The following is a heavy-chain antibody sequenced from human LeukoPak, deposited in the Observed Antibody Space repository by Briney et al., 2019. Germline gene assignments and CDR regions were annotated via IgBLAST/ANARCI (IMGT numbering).Heavy chain of an antibody. D-gene: IGHD3-10*01. V-gene: IGHV1-69*04. Sequence: GASVKVSCKASGGTFSSYAISWVRQAPGQGLEWMGRIIPILGIANYAQKFQGRVTITADKSTSTAYMELSSLRSEDTAVYYCASPQTTWGSFENPQGESAFDIWGQGTMVTVSS. CDR3: ASPQTTWGSFENPQGESAFDI. CDR2: IIPILGIA. CDR1: GGTFSSYA. J-gene: IGHJ3*02.